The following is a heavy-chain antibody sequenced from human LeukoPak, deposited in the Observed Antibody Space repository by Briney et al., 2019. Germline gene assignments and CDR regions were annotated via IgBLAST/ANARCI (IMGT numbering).Heavy chain of an antibody. J-gene: IGHJ4*02. CDR2: ISSSSSYI. CDR3: ARDYGGNQYFDY. Sequence: KTGGSLRLSCAASGFTFSSYSMNWVRQAPGKGLEWVSSISSSSSYIYYADSVKGRFTISRDNAKNSLYLQMNSLRAEDTAVYYCARDYGGNQYFDYWGQGTLVTVSS. V-gene: IGHV3-21*01. CDR1: GFTFSSYS. D-gene: IGHD4-23*01.